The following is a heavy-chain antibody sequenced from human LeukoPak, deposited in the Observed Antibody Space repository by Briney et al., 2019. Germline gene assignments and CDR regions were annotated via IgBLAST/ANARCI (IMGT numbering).Heavy chain of an antibody. CDR1: GFTFSSYW. CDR3: ARELCTFDS. J-gene: IGHJ4*02. V-gene: IGHV3-7*01. D-gene: IGHD3-16*01. CDR2: IKHNGDEL. Sequence: PGGSLRLSCAASGFTFSSYWMTWVRQAPGKGLEWVANIKHNGDELNYVDSVEDRFTIPRDNAKNSLYLHMTDLRAEDTAVYYCARELCTFDSWGQGTLVTVSS.